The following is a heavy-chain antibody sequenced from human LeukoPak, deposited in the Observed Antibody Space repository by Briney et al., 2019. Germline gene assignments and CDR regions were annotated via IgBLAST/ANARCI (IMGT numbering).Heavy chain of an antibody. D-gene: IGHD4-23*01. J-gene: IGHJ4*02. CDR2: IYGGGNT. Sequence: GGSLRLSCAASGFSVSINYMSWVRQAPGKGLEWVSLIYGGGNTYYADSVKGRFTISRDNSKNTLYLQMNSLRAEDTAVYYCARGGRVVTRYYFDYWGQGTLVTVSS. CDR1: GFSVSINY. V-gene: IGHV3-53*05. CDR3: ARGGRVVTRYYFDY.